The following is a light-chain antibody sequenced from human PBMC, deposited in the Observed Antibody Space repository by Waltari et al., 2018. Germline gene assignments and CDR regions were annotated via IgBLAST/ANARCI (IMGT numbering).Light chain of an antibody. J-gene: IGKJ3*01. CDR2: EAS. V-gene: IGKV1-5*03. CDR3: QQFNTYPIP. CDR1: HSISTW. Sequence: DIQMPQSHSTLSASVGDRVTITCRPSHSISTWLAWYQQKPGKAPKLLIYEASSLENGVPSRLSGSGSGTEFTLTISSLQPDDFATYYCQQFNTYPIPFGRGTKVDIK.